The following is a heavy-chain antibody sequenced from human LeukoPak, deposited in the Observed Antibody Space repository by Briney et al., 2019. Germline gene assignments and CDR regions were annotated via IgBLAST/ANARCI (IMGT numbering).Heavy chain of an antibody. J-gene: IGHJ3*02. V-gene: IGHV3-23*01. CDR1: GFTFSNYA. D-gene: IGHD3-22*01. Sequence: GGSLRLSCAASGFTFSNYAMNWVRQAPGKGLEWVSSISGSDGSTYYADSVKGRFTISRDNSKNTLYLQMNSLRAEDTAVYYCAKYYYDSSGYYGDVFDIWGQGTMVTVSS. CDR3: AKYYYDSSGYYGDVFDI. CDR2: ISGSDGST.